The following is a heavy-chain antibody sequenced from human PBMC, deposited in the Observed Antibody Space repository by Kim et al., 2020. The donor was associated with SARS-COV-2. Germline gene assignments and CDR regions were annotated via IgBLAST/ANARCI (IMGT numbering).Heavy chain of an antibody. J-gene: IGHJ4*02. V-gene: IGHV1-24*01. Sequence: ASVKVSCKVSGYTLTELSMHWVRQAPGKGLEWMGGFDPEDGETIYAQKFQGRVTMTEDTSTDTAYMELSSLRSEDTAVYYCATEPFRGADSSGYYYGGFDYWGQGTLVTVSS. CDR1: GYTLTELS. CDR2: FDPEDGET. D-gene: IGHD3-22*01. CDR3: ATEPFRGADSSGYYYGGFDY.